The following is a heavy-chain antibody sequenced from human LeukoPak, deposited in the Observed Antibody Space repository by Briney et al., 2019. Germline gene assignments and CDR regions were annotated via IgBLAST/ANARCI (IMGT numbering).Heavy chain of an antibody. CDR1: GGSISSSSYY. CDR2: IYYSGST. CDR3: ARRQTMVRGVIIFDY. D-gene: IGHD3-10*01. V-gene: IGHV4-39*07. J-gene: IGHJ4*02. Sequence: SETLSLTCTVSGGSISSSSYYWGWIRQPPGKGLEWIGSIYYSGSTYYNPSLKSRVTISVDTSKNQFSLKLSSVTAADTAVCYCARRQTMVRGVIIFDYWGQGTLVTVSS.